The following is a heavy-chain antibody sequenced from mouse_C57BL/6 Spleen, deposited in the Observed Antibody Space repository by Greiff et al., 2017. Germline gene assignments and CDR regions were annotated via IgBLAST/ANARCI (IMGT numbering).Heavy chain of an antibody. V-gene: IGHV5-17*01. CDR1: GFTFSDYG. D-gene: IGHD2-4*01. CDR2: ISSGSSTI. Sequence: EVKVVESGGGLVKPGGSLKLSCAASGFTFSDYGMHWVRQAPEQGLEWVAYISSGSSTIYYADTVKGRFTISRDNAKNTLFLQMTSLGSEDTAMYYCARPYEYVAMDYWGQGTSVTVSS. J-gene: IGHJ4*01. CDR3: ARPYEYVAMDY.